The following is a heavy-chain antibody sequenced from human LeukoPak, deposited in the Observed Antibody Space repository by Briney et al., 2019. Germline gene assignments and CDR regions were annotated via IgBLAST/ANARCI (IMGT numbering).Heavy chain of an antibody. CDR3: AKWGCSGGSCYPFDY. Sequence: GGSLRLSCAASGFTFSSYAMSWVRQAPGKGLEWVSAMSGSGGRTYYADPVKGRFTISRDSSKNTLYLQMNSLRAEDTAVYYCAKWGCSGGSCYPFDYWGQGTLVTVSS. CDR1: GFTFSSYA. J-gene: IGHJ4*02. CDR2: MSGSGGRT. D-gene: IGHD2-15*01. V-gene: IGHV3-23*01.